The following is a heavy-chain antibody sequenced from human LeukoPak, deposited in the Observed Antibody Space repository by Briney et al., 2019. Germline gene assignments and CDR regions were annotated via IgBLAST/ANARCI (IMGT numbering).Heavy chain of an antibody. CDR2: IYHSGST. Sequence: PSETLSLTCTVSGGTISSGGYYWSWFRQPPGKGLEWIGYIYHSGSTYYNPSLKSRVTISVDTSKNQFSLKLSSVTAADTAVYYCASYGYCSSTSCYRNYYYYYMDVWGKGTTVTFSS. D-gene: IGHD2-2*02. CDR3: ASYGYCSSTSCYRNYYYYYMDV. V-gene: IGHV4-30-2*01. J-gene: IGHJ6*03. CDR1: GGTISSGGYY.